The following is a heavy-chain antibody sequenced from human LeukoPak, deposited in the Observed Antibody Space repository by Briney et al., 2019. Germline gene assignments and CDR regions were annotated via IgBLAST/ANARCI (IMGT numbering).Heavy chain of an antibody. CDR1: GFTFSSYD. CDR3: ARDKFIAAAATFGDY. CDR2: IGTAGDP. D-gene: IGHD6-13*01. V-gene: IGHV3-13*05. J-gene: IGHJ4*02. Sequence: GGSLRLSCAASGFTFSSYDMHWVRHATGKGLEWVSAIGTAGDPYYPGSVKGRFTISRENAKNSLYLQMNSLRADDTAVYYCARDKFIAAAATFGDYWGQGTLGTVSS.